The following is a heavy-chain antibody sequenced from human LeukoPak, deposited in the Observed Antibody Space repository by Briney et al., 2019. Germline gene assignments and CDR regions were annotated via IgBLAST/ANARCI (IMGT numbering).Heavy chain of an antibody. V-gene: IGHV3-64*01. D-gene: IGHD6-13*01. Sequence: GRSLRLSCAASGFTFSSYAMHWVRQAPGKGLECVSAISSNGGSTYYANSVKGRFTISRDNSKNTLYLQMGSLRAEDMAVYYCARSRIAAAGIIDYWGRGTLVTVSS. CDR1: GFTFSSYA. CDR2: ISSNGGST. J-gene: IGHJ4*02. CDR3: ARSRIAAAGIIDY.